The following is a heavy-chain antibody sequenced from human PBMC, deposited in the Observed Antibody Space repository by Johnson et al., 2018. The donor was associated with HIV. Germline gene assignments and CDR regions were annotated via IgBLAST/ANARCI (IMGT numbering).Heavy chain of an antibody. CDR2: ISYAGDNQ. J-gene: IGHJ3*01. CDR3: ARDAQHFRNYFGSGNGAFDV. D-gene: IGHD3-10*01. V-gene: IGHV3-30-3*01. CDR1: GFTFSSYA. Sequence: QVQLVESGGGVVQPGRSLRLSCAASGFTFSSYAMHCVRQAPGKGLEWVAVISYAGDNQYYADSVKGRFTISRDNSKNTLYLQMNSLRSEDTAVYYCARDAQHFRNYFGSGNGAFDVWGQGTMVTVTS.